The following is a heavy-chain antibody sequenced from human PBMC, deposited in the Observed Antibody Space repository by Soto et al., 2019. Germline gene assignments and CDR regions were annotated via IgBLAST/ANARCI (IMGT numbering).Heavy chain of an antibody. CDR2: LDAEDGET. V-gene: IGHV1-24*01. D-gene: IGHD2-2*01. CDR3: ATLPRTIERTPAAIWSFDS. CDR1: GYSLSDLS. Sequence: ASVKVSCKXSGYSLSDLSIHWVRQAPGEGLEWMGGLDAEDGETIYAQKLQGRGTMTEDTSTDTAYMELSSLTSEDTAMYYCATLPRTIERTPAAIWSFDSWGQGTLVTVSS. J-gene: IGHJ4*02.